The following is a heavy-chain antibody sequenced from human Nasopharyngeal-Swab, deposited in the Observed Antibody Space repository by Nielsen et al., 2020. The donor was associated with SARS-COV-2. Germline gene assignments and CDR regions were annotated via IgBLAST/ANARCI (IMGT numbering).Heavy chain of an antibody. J-gene: IGHJ5*02. CDR3: ARGGDWRFDP. V-gene: IGHV4-4*02. CDR2: VHCSGTT. D-gene: IGHD2-21*02. Sequence: WIRQPPGKGLEWIGEVHCSGTTNCNPTLESRVTISVDKSKNNFSLKLNSVTAADTALYYCARGGDWRFDPWGQGTLVTVSS.